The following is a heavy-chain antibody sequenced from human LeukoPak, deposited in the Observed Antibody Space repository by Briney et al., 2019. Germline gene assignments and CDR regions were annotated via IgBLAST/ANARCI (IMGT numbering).Heavy chain of an antibody. CDR3: ARGTGIAAAGTANWFDP. CDR1: GGSISSSSYY. J-gene: IGHJ5*02. D-gene: IGHD6-13*01. V-gene: IGHV4-39*07. CDR2: NYYSGST. Sequence: SETLSLTCTVSGGSISSSSYYWGWIRPPPGKGLEWIGSNYYSGSTYYNPSLKSRVTISVDTTKNQFSLKLSSVTAADTAVYYCARGTGIAAAGTANWFDPWGQGTLVTVSS.